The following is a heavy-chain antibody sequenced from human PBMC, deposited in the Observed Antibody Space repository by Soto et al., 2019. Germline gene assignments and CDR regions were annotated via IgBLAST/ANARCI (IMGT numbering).Heavy chain of an antibody. J-gene: IGHJ4*02. Sequence: EVQLLESGGGLVQPGGSLRLSCVASGFSFSSYAMSWVRQAPGKGLEWVSVISGSDGSTYYADSVKGRFTISRDNSKNTLYLQMNSLRAEDTAVYYCASPREDIAVAGVDYWGQGTLVTVSS. D-gene: IGHD6-19*01. V-gene: IGHV3-23*01. CDR2: ISGSDGST. CDR3: ASPREDIAVAGVDY. CDR1: GFSFSSYA.